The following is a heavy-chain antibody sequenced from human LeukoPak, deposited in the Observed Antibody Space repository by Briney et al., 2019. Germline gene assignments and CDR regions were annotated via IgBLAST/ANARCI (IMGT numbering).Heavy chain of an antibody. J-gene: IGHJ4*02. CDR1: GFTFSSCA. CDR2: ISGSGGSI. V-gene: IGHV3-23*01. Sequence: GGSLRLSCAASGFTFSSCAVSWVRQAPGKGLEWVSSISGSGGSIYYADSVKSRFTISRDNSKSTLYLQMNSLRAEDTAIYYCAKEAVAAAGPFDYWGQGTLVTVSS. D-gene: IGHD6-13*01. CDR3: AKEAVAAAGPFDY.